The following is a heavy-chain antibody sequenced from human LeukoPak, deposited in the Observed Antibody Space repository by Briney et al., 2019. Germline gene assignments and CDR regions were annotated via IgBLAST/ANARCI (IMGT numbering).Heavy chain of an antibody. CDR2: IIPILGIA. CDR1: GGTFSSYA. CDR3: ARDPGFGSGSYSISDWFDP. J-gene: IGHJ5*02. D-gene: IGHD1-26*01. V-gene: IGHV1-69*04. Sequence: SVKVSCKASGGTFSSYAICWVRQAPGQGLEWMGRIIPILGIANYAQKFQGRVTITADKSTSTAYMELSSLRSEDTAVYYCARDPGFGSGSYSISDWFDPWGQGTLVTVSS.